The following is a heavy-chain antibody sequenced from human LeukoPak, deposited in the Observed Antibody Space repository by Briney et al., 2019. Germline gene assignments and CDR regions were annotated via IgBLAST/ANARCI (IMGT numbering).Heavy chain of an antibody. J-gene: IGHJ2*01. CDR1: GGSFSGYY. D-gene: IGHD3-22*01. V-gene: IGHV4-34*01. CDR2: INHSGST. CDR3: ARDRYYDSTGFPWYFDL. Sequence: PSETLSLTCAVYGGSFSGYYWSWIRQPPGKGLEWIGEINHSGSTNYNPSLKSRVTISVDTSKNQFSLKLSSVTAADTAVYYCARDRYYDSTGFPWYFDLWGRGTLVTVSS.